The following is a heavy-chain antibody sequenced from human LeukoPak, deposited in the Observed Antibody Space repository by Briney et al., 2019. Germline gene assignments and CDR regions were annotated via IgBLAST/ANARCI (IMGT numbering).Heavy chain of an antibody. CDR2: IYYSGST. V-gene: IGHV4-59*01. Sequence: SETLSLTCTVSGGSISNYYWSWIRQPPGKGLEWIGYIYYSGSTNYNPSLKSRVTISVDTSKNQFSLKLSSVTAADTAVYYCARGYSYYYDSSGYRPEYFQHWGQGTLVTVSS. CDR3: ARGYSYYYDSSGYRPEYFQH. CDR1: GGSISNYY. D-gene: IGHD3-22*01. J-gene: IGHJ1*01.